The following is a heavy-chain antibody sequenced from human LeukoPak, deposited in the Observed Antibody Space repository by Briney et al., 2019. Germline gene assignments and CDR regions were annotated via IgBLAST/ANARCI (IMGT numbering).Heavy chain of an antibody. CDR1: GGSFRGYY. CDR3: ATREYSSRTSFDY. CDR2: INHSGNT. V-gene: IGHV4-34*01. Sequence: SETLSLTCAVYGGSFRGYYWRWIRPPPGKGLEWIGEINHSGNTNYNPSLKSRVTISVDTSKNQFSLKLRSVTAADTAVDYCATREYSSRTSFDYWGQGTLVTVSS. D-gene: IGHD6-13*01. J-gene: IGHJ4*02.